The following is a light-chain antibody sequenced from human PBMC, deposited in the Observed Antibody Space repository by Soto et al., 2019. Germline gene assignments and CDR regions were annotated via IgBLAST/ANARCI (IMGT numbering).Light chain of an antibody. V-gene: IGLV1-44*01. CDR3: AAWDDSLTGPE. J-gene: IGLJ2*01. CDR2: SND. CDR1: SSNIGSHT. Sequence: QSVLTQPPSASGTPGQRVTISCSGSSSNIGSHTVHWYQHLPGAAPKLLMYSNDKRPSGVPDRFSGSRTGTSASLAISGLQSEDEAVYYCAAWDDSLTGPEFGGGTKLTVL.